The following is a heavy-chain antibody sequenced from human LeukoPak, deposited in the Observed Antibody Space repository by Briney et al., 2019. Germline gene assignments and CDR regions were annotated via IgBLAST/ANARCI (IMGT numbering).Heavy chain of an antibody. Sequence: GGSLRLSCAAPGFTFSSYYMNWVHQAPGKGLEWVSYISSTSSTIYYADSVKGRFTISRDNAKNSLCLQMNTLRAEDTAVYYCARDQGCSSTSCYLFDYWGQGTLVTVSS. J-gene: IGHJ4*02. CDR3: ARDQGCSSTSCYLFDY. V-gene: IGHV3-48*01. CDR2: ISSTSSTI. CDR1: GFTFSSYY. D-gene: IGHD2-2*01.